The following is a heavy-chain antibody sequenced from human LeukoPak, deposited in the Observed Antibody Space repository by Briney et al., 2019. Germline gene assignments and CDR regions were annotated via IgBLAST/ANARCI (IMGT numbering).Heavy chain of an antibody. CDR3: AKLLSNSGRFLY. Sequence: PGGSLRLSCAASGFTFSRYGMNWVRQAPGKGLEWVSSISSSSSYIYYADSLKGRFTISRDNAKNSLYLQMNSLRAEDTAVYYCAKLLSNSGRFLYWGQGTLVTVSS. V-gene: IGHV3-21*01. D-gene: IGHD4-23*01. J-gene: IGHJ4*02. CDR1: GFTFSRYG. CDR2: ISSSSSYI.